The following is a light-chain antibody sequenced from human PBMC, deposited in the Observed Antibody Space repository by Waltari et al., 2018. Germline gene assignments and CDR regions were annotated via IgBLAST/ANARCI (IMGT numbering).Light chain of an antibody. J-gene: IGKJ2*01. CDR1: QSIGTW. CDR2: KAS. Sequence: IQMTQSPSTLSASVGDSVTITCRAIQSIGTWLAWYQQKPGKAPKLLIYKASNLESGVPSRFSGSGSGTEFTLTVSSLQPDDFAIYYCQQYNTYSYTFGQGTKLEIK. CDR3: QQYNTYSYT. V-gene: IGKV1-5*03.